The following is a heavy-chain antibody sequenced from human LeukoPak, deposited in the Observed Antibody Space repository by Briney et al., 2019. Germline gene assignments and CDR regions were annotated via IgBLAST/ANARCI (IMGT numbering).Heavy chain of an antibody. V-gene: IGHV1-69*05. D-gene: IGHD3-10*01. J-gene: IGHJ4*02. CDR3: ARGDAFTMVRGVIRVRQFDY. CDR1: GYTFSSYD. Sequence: GASVKVSCKASGYTFSSYDINWVRQATGQGLEWMGGIIPIFGTANYAQKFQGRVTITTDESTSTAYMELSSLRSEDTAVYYCARGDAFTMVRGVIRVRQFDYWGQGTLVTVSS. CDR2: IIPIFGTA.